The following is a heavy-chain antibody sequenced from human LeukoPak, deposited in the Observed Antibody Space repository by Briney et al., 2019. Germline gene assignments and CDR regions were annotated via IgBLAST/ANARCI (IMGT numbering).Heavy chain of an antibody. CDR1: GGSISRNHFS. CDR3: ARVDRQELKMDV. J-gene: IGHJ6*02. D-gene: IGHD4-11*01. CDR2: IYYNGST. Sequence: NPSETLSLTCTVSGGSISRNHFSWGWIRQPPGKGLEWIGNIYYNGSTYYNPSLKSRVIISLDMSKKQFSLKLNSVTAADTGIYFCARVDRQELKMDVWGQGTTVTVSS. V-gene: IGHV4-39*01.